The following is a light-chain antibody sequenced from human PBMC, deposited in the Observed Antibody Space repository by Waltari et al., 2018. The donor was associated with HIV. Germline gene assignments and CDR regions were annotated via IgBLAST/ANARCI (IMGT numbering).Light chain of an antibody. J-gene: IGKJ4*01. V-gene: IGKV4-1*01. CDR1: QRVLESSNNKNY. CDR2: WAS. CDR3: QQYYSTPPLT. Sequence: DFVMTQSPDSLAVSPGERAPIHGQSRQRVLESSNNKNYLAWYQQNPGQPPKLLIYWASTRESGVPDRFRGSGSGTDFTLTIRSLQAEDVAVYYCQQYYSTPPLTFGGGTNVEIK.